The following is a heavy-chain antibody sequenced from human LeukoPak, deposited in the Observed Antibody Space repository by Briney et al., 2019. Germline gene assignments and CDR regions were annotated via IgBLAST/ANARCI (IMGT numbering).Heavy chain of an antibody. D-gene: IGHD4-23*01. CDR2: INPSGGST. J-gene: IGHJ3*02. CDR1: GYTFTGYY. Sequence: GASVKVSCKASGYTFTGYYMHWVRQAPGQGLEWMGLINPSGGSTSYAQKFQGRVTMTRDTSTSTVYMELSSLRSEDTAVYYCASLAGGNSESGDAFDIWGQGTMVTVSS. V-gene: IGHV1-46*01. CDR3: ASLAGGNSESGDAFDI.